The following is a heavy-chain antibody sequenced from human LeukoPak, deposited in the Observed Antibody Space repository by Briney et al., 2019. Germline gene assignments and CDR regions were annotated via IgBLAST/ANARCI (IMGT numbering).Heavy chain of an antibody. Sequence: GGSLRLSCAASRFSFSSFAMTWVRQAPGKGLEWVSSITGGHYPTYNTDSVKGRFTISRDNSKNTLYLQMNSPRADDTAVYYCTKDPNGDYVGAFDPWGQGTLVTVSS. CDR1: RFSFSSFA. D-gene: IGHD4-17*01. CDR3: TKDPNGDYVGAFDP. V-gene: IGHV3-23*01. CDR2: ITGGHYPT. J-gene: IGHJ5*02.